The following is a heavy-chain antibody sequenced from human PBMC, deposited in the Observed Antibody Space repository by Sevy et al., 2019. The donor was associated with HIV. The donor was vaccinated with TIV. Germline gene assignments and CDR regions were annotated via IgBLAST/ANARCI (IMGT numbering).Heavy chain of an antibody. CDR1: GFTLSIYW. V-gene: IGHV3-74*01. D-gene: IGHD3-9*01. Sequence: GGSLRLSCAASGFTLSIYWMHWVHQVPGKGLVWVSHINSDGKIKRYADSVEGRFTISRDNAKKTVYLQMNSLRADDTAVYYCVRGSTGTFGHWGQGTLVTVSS. CDR3: VRGSTGTFGH. J-gene: IGHJ4*02. CDR2: INSDGKIK.